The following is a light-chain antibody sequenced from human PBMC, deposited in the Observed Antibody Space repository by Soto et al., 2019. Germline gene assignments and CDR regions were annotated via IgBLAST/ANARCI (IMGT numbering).Light chain of an antibody. CDR2: DVT. CDR1: SSDLGGYNY. J-gene: IGLJ3*02. V-gene: IGLV2-11*01. CDR3: CSYAGSFTWV. Sequence: QSALTQPRSVSGSPGQSVTISCSGTSSDLGGYNYVSWYQHHPAKAPKLMIYDVTLRPSGVPDRFSGSKSGNTASLTISGLQAEDEANYYCCSYAGSFTWVFGGGTKLTVL.